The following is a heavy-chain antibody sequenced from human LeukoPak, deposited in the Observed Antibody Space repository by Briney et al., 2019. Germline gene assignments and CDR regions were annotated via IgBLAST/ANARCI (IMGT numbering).Heavy chain of an antibody. CDR1: GYTFTGYY. D-gene: IGHD3-10*01. J-gene: IGHJ4*02. Sequence: ASVKVSCKASGYTFTGYYMHWVRQAPGQGLEWMGWINPNSGGTNYAQKFQGRVTMTRDTSISTAYMELGRLRSDDTAVYYCARGAAWKFGELLPFDYWGQGTLVTVSS. CDR3: ARGAAWKFGELLPFDY. V-gene: IGHV1-2*02. CDR2: INPNSGGT.